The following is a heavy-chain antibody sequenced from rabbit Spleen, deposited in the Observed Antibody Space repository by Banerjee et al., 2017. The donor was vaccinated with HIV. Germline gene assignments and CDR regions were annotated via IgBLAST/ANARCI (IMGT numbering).Heavy chain of an antibody. Sequence: QELLVESGGGLVQPEGSLTLTCTASGFSFSDIYWISWVRQAPGKGLEWIAYIYTAGGSTYYASWAKSRFTITRSTSLNTVTLQLNSLTAADTATYFCARGVDNNYRKFDLWGPGTLVTVS. CDR3: ARGVDNNYRKFDL. D-gene: IGHD3-1*01. CDR1: GFSFSDIYW. J-gene: IGHJ6*01. V-gene: IGHV1S47*01. CDR2: IYTAGGST.